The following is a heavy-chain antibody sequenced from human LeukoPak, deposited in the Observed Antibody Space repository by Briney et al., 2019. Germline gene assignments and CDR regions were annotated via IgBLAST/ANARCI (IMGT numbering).Heavy chain of an antibody. CDR1: GFTFSDYY. CDR3: ARSRPFLAVAGKGDDY. V-gene: IGHV3-11*01. Sequence: GGSLRLSCAASGFTFSDYYMSWIRQAPGKGLEWVSYISSSGSTIYYADSVKGRFTISRDNAKNSLYLQMNSLRAEDTAVYYCARSRPFLAVAGKGDDYWGQGTLVTVSS. D-gene: IGHD6-19*01. CDR2: ISSSGSTI. J-gene: IGHJ4*02.